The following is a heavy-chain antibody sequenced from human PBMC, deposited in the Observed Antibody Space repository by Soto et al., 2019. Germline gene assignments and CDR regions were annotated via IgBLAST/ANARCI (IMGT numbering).Heavy chain of an antibody. Sequence: QVQLQESGPGLVKPSQTLSLTCTVSGCSISSGGYYWSWIRQHPGKGLEWIGYIYYSGSTYYNPSLQRLVTISVDTSKNQFSLKLSSVTAADTAVYYCARGNYDILTSYRIRPFDYLVQGTLVTVSS. D-gene: IGHD3-9*01. CDR3: ARGNYDILTSYRIRPFDY. V-gene: IGHV4-31*01. CDR1: GCSISSGGYY. J-gene: IGHJ4*02. CDR2: IYYSGST.